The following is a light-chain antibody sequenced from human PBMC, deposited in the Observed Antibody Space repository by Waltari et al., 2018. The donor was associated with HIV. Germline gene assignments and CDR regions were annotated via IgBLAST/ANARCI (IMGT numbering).Light chain of an antibody. Sequence: DIQMTQSPSPLSASIGDRVTITCRASQSIATSLAWYQQKPVKSPKLLIYRASNLDTGVPTRFSGSGSGTEFSLTINALQADDFATYYCQHSDGGSRTFGQRTTG. CDR2: RAS. CDR3: QHSDGGSRT. CDR1: QSIATS. J-gene: IGKJ1*01. V-gene: IGKV1-5*03.